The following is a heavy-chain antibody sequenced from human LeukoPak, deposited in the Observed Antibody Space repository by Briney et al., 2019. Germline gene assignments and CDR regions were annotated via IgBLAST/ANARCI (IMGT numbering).Heavy chain of an antibody. D-gene: IGHD5-18*01. J-gene: IGHJ6*03. CDR3: AREAWIQLWLPPDYYYYMDV. Sequence: SETLSLTCTVSGGSISSSSYYWGWIRQPPGKGLEWIGNIYYSRSTYYNPSLKSRVTISVDTSKNQFSLKLSSVTAADTAVYYCAREAWIQLWLPPDYYYYMDVWGKGTTVTVSS. CDR2: IYYSRST. V-gene: IGHV4-39*07. CDR1: GGSISSSSYY.